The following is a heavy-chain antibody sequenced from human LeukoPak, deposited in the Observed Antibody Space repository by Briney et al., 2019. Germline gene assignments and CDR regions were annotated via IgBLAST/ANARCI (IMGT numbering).Heavy chain of an antibody. Sequence: SETLSLTCAVYGGSFSGYYWSWIRQPPGKGLEWIGEINHSGSTNYNPSLKSRVTISVDTSKNQFSLELSSVTAADTAVYYCARGPQGLVVPATRIPLPFDPWGQGTLVTVSS. CDR3: ARGPQGLVVPATRIPLPFDP. J-gene: IGHJ5*02. CDR2: INHSGST. V-gene: IGHV4-34*01. D-gene: IGHD2-2*01. CDR1: GGSFSGYY.